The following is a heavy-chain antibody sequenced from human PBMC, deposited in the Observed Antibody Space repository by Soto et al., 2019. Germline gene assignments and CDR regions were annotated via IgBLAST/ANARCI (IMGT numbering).Heavy chain of an antibody. D-gene: IGHD4-4*01. CDR3: ASLEYSNYGGDGMDV. CDR1: GFTFSSYA. Sequence: GGSLRLSCAASGFTFSSYAMHWVRQAPGKGLEWVAVISYDGSNKYYADSVKGRFTISRVNSKNTLYLQMNSLRAEDTAVYYCASLEYSNYGGDGMDVWGQGTTVTVSS. V-gene: IGHV3-30-3*01. CDR2: ISYDGSNK. J-gene: IGHJ6*02.